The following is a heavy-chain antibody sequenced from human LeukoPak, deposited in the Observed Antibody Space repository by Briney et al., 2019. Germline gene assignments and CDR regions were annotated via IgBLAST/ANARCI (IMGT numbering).Heavy chain of an antibody. Sequence: GASLRLSCAASGFTFSNYAMSWVRQAPGKGLEWVSAIGGSGSRTYYADSVRGRFTISRDNSKNTLYLQMNSQRAEDTALYYCAKGKGLAVAGTAGFDYWGQGTLVTVSS. CDR3: AKGKGLAVAGTAGFDY. J-gene: IGHJ4*02. CDR1: GFTFSNYA. CDR2: IGGSGSRT. D-gene: IGHD6-19*01. V-gene: IGHV3-23*01.